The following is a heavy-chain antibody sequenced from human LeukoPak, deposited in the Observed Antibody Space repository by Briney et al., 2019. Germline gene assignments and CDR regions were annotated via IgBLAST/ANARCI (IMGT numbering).Heavy chain of an antibody. CDR1: GCTFSSNS. Sequence: SVKVSCKVSGCTFSSNSISWVRQAPGKGLEWMGRIIPNHGIANYAQKFRGRVTITADTSTSTAYMELSSLRSEDTAVYYCARLRCSVGSCYAAEDYYSGMGVWGQGTTVTVS. J-gene: IGHJ6*02. CDR3: ARLRCSVGSCYAAEDYYSGMGV. D-gene: IGHD2-15*01. CDR2: IIPNHGIA. V-gene: IGHV1-69*02.